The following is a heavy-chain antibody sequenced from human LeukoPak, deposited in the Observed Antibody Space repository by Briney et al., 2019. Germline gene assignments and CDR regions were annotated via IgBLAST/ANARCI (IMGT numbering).Heavy chain of an antibody. J-gene: IGHJ4*02. CDR1: GDSISSYY. V-gene: IGHV4-59*01. D-gene: IGHD3-10*01. CDR3: ARGSLGSGSYYIDY. Sequence: SETLSLTCTVSGDSISSYYWSWIRQPPGKGLEWIGYIYYSGSTNYNPSLKSRVTISVDTSKNQFSLKLSSVTAADTAVYYCARGSLGSGSYYIDYWGQGTLVTVSS. CDR2: IYYSGST.